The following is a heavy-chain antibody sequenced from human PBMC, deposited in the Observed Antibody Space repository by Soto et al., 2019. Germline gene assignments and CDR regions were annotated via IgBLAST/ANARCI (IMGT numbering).Heavy chain of an antibody. D-gene: IGHD3-3*01. CDR2: ITGTGGST. Sequence: EVQLLQSGGGLVQPGGSLRLSCAASGFTFSTYAMTWVRQAPGKGLEWVSSITGTGGSTFYADSVKVRFTISRDNSKTTLYLQMNSLRAEDTAVYYCAKDRRIYDYWGQGTLVTVSS. CDR1: GFTFSTYA. J-gene: IGHJ4*02. CDR3: AKDRRIYDY. V-gene: IGHV3-23*01.